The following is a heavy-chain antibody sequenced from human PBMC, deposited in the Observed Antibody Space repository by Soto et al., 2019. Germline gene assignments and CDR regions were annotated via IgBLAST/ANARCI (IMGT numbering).Heavy chain of an antibody. Sequence: QVQLQQSGPGLVKPSQTLSLTCAISGDSVSSNSAAWNWIRQSPSRGLEWLGRTYYRSKWYNDYEVAVKSRITINPDTSKNQFSLQLNSVTPEDAAVYYCARDLSGYLSDYYYGMDVWGQGTTVTVSS. CDR1: GDSVSSNSAA. CDR3: ARDLSGYLSDYYYGMDV. CDR2: TYYRSKWYN. D-gene: IGHD5-12*01. J-gene: IGHJ6*02. V-gene: IGHV6-1*01.